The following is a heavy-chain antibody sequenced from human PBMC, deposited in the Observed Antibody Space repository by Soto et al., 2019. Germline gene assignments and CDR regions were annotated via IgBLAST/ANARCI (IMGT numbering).Heavy chain of an antibody. CDR3: TSDYGDENS. CDR1: ASIFTRYG. Sequence: QDQLEQSGVEVKKPGASVRVACKTSASIFTRYGFSWVRQAPGQGLEWMGWISAYNGDTKYAQNFQGRVTMTTDTSTRTAYMELRTLRIDDTAVYYCTSDYGDENSWGQGTLVTVSS. J-gene: IGHJ4*02. D-gene: IGHD4-17*01. V-gene: IGHV1-18*01. CDR2: ISAYNGDT.